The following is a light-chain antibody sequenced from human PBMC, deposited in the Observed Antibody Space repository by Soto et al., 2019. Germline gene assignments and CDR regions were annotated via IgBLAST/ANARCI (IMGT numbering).Light chain of an antibody. Sequence: EIVLTQSPGTLSLSPGERATLSCRASQSVSSSYLAWYQQKPGQAPRLLIYGASSRATGIPARFSGSGSGTDFTLTISRLEPEDFAVYYCQQYGSSPMTFGQGTRLEI. CDR1: QSVSSSY. CDR2: GAS. J-gene: IGKJ5*01. V-gene: IGKV3-20*01. CDR3: QQYGSSPMT.